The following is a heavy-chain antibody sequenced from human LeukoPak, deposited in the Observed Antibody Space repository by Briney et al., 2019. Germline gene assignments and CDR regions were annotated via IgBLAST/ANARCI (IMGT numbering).Heavy chain of an antibody. V-gene: IGHV3-23*01. CDR3: DGADF. J-gene: IGHJ6*02. CDR2: ISDSGGGT. Sequence: TGGSLRRSFAASGFTFNTYSMNWARQAPGKGLEWVSTISDSGGGTYYADSVKGRFTISRDNSKNTLYLQMNSLRADDTAVYYCDGADFWGQGTTVTVSS. CDR1: GFTFNTYS.